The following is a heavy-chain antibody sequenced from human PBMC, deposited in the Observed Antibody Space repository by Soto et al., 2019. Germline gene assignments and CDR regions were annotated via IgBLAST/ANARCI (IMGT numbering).Heavy chain of an antibody. CDR2: IYYSGST. CDR3: ARRYGSAIDY. CDR1: VGSIRSYY. Sequence: PSETLSLTCTVSVGSIRSYYWSWIRQPPGKGLEWIGYIYYSGSTNYNPSLKSRVTISVDTSKNQFSLKLSSVTAADTAVYYCARRYGSAIDYWGQGTLVTVSS. V-gene: IGHV4-59*08. J-gene: IGHJ4*02. D-gene: IGHD1-26*01.